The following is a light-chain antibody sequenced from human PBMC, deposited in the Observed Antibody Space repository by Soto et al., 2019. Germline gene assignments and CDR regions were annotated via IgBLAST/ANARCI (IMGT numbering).Light chain of an antibody. V-gene: IGKV3-20*01. Sequence: EIVLTQSPATLSLSPGERATLSCRASQSLSGDYLAWYQRKPGQPPRLLIYGASNRAAGIPDRFSGSGSGTDFTLTISRLEPEDFAVYYCQQFGRSSLYPFGQGNKLEIK. CDR3: QQFGRSSLYP. CDR2: GAS. CDR1: QSLSGDY. J-gene: IGKJ2*01.